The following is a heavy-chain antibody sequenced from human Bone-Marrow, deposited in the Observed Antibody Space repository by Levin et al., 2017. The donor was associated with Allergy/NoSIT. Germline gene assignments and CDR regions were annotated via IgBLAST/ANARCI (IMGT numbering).Heavy chain of an antibody. CDR3: ASSPSTRRSFDY. V-gene: IGHV4-59*01. CDR1: SNSITYYY. CDR2: IDYTGST. Sequence: PSETLSLTCAVSSNSITYYYWSWIRQTPGKGLEWLGYIDYTGSTNYNPSLKSRVTISTDTSRSHFSLRLTSVTAADTAFYYCASSPSTRRSFDYWGPGTHVTVS. J-gene: IGHJ4*02.